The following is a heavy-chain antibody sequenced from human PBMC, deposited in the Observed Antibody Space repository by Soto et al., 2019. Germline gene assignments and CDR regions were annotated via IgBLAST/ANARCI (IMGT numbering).Heavy chain of an antibody. J-gene: IGHJ3*02. V-gene: IGHV3-33*07. D-gene: IGHD5-12*01. Sequence: SLRLSCAASGFTFSRFGMYWVREAPGKGLEWVALIWYDGSNKDYADSVKGRFTISRDNSKNTLYLQMNSLRAEDTAVYYCARAPWVVATIGAFDIWGQGTMVTVSS. CDR1: GFTFSRFG. CDR3: ARAPWVVATIGAFDI. CDR2: IWYDGSNK.